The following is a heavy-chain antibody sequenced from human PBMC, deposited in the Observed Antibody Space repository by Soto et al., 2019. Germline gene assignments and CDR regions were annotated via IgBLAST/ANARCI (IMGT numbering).Heavy chain of an antibody. D-gene: IGHD1-1*01. V-gene: IGHV3-23*01. J-gene: IGHJ4*02. CDR2: ISDSGDIT. Sequence: GWSLRLSCAASEFTFRTYAMTLVRQAPGRGLQWVATISDSGDITYYADSVKGRFTISRANSRTPLYLQMKNLRAEEPALYSFAKQEIRSINDRPPRFDYWGQGTLVTVSS. CDR1: EFTFRTYA. CDR3: AKQEIRSINDRPPRFDY.